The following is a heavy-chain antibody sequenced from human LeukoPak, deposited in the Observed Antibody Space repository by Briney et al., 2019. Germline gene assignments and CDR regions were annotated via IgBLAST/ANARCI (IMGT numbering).Heavy chain of an antibody. Sequence: ASVKVSCKASGYTFTSYYMHWVRQAPGQGLEWMGIINPSGGSTRYAQKFQGRVTTTRDTSTSTVYMELSSLRSEDTAVYYCARPSFLYYFDYWGQGTLVTVSS. CDR3: ARPSFLYYFDY. CDR1: GYTFTSYY. J-gene: IGHJ4*02. CDR2: INPSGGST. V-gene: IGHV1-46*01.